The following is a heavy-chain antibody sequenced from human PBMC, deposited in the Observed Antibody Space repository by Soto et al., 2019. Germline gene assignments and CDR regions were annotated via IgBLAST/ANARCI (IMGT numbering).Heavy chain of an antibody. CDR3: SREVHWSVKAYDY. D-gene: IGHD4-4*01. V-gene: IGHV3-23*01. CDR2: ISGSGGST. CDR1: GFTFSSYA. J-gene: IGHJ4*02. Sequence: EVQLLESGGGLIQPGGSLRLSCAVSGFTFSSYAMSWVRQAPGQGLEWVSAISGSGGSTYYAGSVKGRFTTSRDNSKNTLYLQMNSLRGEDTAVDYCSREVHWSVKAYDYWGQGTLVTVSS.